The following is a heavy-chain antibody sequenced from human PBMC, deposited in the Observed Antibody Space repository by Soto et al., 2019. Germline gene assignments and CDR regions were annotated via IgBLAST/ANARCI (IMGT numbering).Heavy chain of an antibody. CDR1: GFTFSSYG. V-gene: IGHV3-33*01. CDR2: IWYDGSNK. CDR3: ARGTYYPFYDSSGYYHDY. D-gene: IGHD3-22*01. Sequence: GGSLRLSCAASGFTFSSYGMHWVRQAPGKGLEWVAVIWYDGSNKYYADSVKGRFTISRDNSKNTLYLQMNSLRAEDTAVYYCARGTYYPFYDSSGYYHDYWGQGTLVTVSS. J-gene: IGHJ4*02.